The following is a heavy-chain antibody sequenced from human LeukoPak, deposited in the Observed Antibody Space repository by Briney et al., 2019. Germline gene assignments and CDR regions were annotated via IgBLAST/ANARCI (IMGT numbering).Heavy chain of an antibody. CDR2: ISGSGGST. CDR3: AKDSDYDFWSVYLNWFDP. V-gene: IGHV3-23*01. CDR1: GFTFSSYA. J-gene: IGHJ5*02. Sequence: PGGSLRLSCAASGFTFSSYAMSWVRQAPGKGLEWVSAISGSGGSTYDADSVKGRFTISRDNSKNTLYLQMNSLRAEDTAVYYCAKDSDYDFWSVYLNWFDPLGQGTLVTVSS. D-gene: IGHD3-3*01.